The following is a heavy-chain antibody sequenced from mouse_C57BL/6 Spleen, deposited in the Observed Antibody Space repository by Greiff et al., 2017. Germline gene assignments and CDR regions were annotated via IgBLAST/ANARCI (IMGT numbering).Heavy chain of an antibody. CDR3: ARQLCDY. CDR1: GYAISSYW. CDR2: MYPGDGDT. Sequence: VPGVESGAELVKPGASVKISCKASGYAISSYWMNWVKQRPGKGLEWIGQMYPGDGDTNYNGKFQGKATLTADKSSSTAYMQLSSLTSEDSAVYFCARQLCDYWGQGTTLTVSS. J-gene: IGHJ2*01. V-gene: IGHV1-80*01. D-gene: IGHD4-1*02.